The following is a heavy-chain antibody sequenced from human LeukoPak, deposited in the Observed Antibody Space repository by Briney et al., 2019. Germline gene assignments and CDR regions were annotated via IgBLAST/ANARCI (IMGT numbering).Heavy chain of an antibody. V-gene: IGHV3-23*01. CDR1: GFTFSSYG. CDR3: AKSVKLENRFVLVLPDAIDC. CDR2: ISGGGGST. Sequence: SGGSLRLSCAASGFTFSSYGMIWVRQAPGKGLEWVSGISGGGGSTYYAGSVKGRFTISRDNSKNTLYLQMNTLRAEDTAVYYCAKSVKLENRFVLVLPDAIDCWGQGTLVTVSS. J-gene: IGHJ4*02. D-gene: IGHD2-2*02.